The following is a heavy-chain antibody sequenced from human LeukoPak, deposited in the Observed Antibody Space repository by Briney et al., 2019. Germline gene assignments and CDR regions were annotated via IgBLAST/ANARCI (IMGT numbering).Heavy chain of an antibody. Sequence: SETLSLTCTVSGGSISSYYWSWIRQPPGKGLEWIGYIYYSGSTSYSPSLKSRVTISVDTSKNQFSLKLSSVTAADTAVYYCARHSCASSTSCSAYFQHWGQGTLVTVSS. J-gene: IGHJ1*01. D-gene: IGHD2-2*01. CDR1: GGSISSYY. V-gene: IGHV4-59*08. CDR3: ARHSCASSTSCSAYFQH. CDR2: IYYSGST.